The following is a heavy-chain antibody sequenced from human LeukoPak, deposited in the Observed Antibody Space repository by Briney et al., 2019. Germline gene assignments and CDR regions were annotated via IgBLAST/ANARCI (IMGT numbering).Heavy chain of an antibody. Sequence: PSETLSLTCTVSGGSISSYYWSWIRQPPGKGLEWIGYIYYSGSTNYNPSLKSRVTISVDTSKNQFSLKLSSVTAADTAVYYCARGPIFYYYGSGSYPIDYWGQGTLVTVSS. D-gene: IGHD3-10*01. CDR1: GGSISSYY. CDR2: IYYSGST. J-gene: IGHJ4*02. CDR3: ARGPIFYYYGSGSYPIDY. V-gene: IGHV4-59*12.